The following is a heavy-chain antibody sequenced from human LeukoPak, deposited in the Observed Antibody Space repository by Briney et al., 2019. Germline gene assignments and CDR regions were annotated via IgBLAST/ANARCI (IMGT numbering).Heavy chain of an antibody. J-gene: IGHJ6*02. Sequence: GGSLRLSCAASGFTFSSYSMNWVRQAPGKGLEWVSSISSSSSYIYYADSVKGRFTISRDNAKNSLYLQMNSLRAEDTAVYYCARGWSGSGSYYYYYGMDVWGQGTTVTVSS. CDR2: ISSSSSYI. D-gene: IGHD3-10*01. V-gene: IGHV3-21*01. CDR1: GFTFSSYS. CDR3: ARGWSGSGSYYYYYGMDV.